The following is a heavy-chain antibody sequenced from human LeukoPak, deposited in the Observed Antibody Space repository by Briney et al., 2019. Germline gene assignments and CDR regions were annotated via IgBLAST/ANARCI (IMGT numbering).Heavy chain of an antibody. CDR3: ARHLGYDFWSGYYFNWFDP. Sequence: SETLSLTCTVSGGSISSYYWNWIRQPAGKGLEWIGYIYYSGSTNYNPPLKSRVTISVDTSKNQFSLKLSSVTAADTAVYYCARHLGYDFWSGYYFNWFDPWGQGTLVTVSS. D-gene: IGHD3-3*01. J-gene: IGHJ5*02. CDR1: GGSISSYY. V-gene: IGHV4-59*08. CDR2: IYYSGST.